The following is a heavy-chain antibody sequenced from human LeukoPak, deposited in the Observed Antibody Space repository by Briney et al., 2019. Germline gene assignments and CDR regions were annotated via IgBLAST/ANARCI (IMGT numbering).Heavy chain of an antibody. D-gene: IGHD2-15*01. V-gene: IGHV1-69*01. CDR3: AREPRICIGVSCSFGNNYYGMDV. CDR2: IIPIFGTA. Sequence: ASVKVSCKDSGGTFISYAISWVRQAPGQGLEWMGGIIPIFGTANYAQKFQGRVTITAGESTSTAYMELSSLRSEDTAVYYCAREPRICIGVSCSFGNNYYGMDVWGQGTPVTVSS. J-gene: IGHJ6*02. CDR1: GGTFISYA.